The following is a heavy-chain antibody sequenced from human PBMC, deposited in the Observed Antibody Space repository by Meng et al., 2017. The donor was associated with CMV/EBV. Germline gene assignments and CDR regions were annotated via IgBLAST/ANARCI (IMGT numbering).Heavy chain of an antibody. D-gene: IGHD3-22*01. CDR2: IIPIFGTA. J-gene: IGHJ2*01. Sequence: VAVGKTPGSSVKVSRKAAGVTFSSHAISCVRQPPGQGLEWMGGIIPIFGTANYAQKFQGRVTITADESTSTAYMELGSLRSEDTAVYSCARGYYDSSGYNFDLWGRGTLVTVSS. CDR3: ARGYYDSSGYNFDL. V-gene: IGHV1-69*01. CDR1: GVTFSSHA.